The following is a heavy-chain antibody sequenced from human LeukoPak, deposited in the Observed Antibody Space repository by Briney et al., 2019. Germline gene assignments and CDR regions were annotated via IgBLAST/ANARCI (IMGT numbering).Heavy chain of an antibody. D-gene: IGHD1-26*01. Sequence: GGSLRLSCAASGFTFSSYAMSWVRQAPGKGLEWVSAISGSGGSTYYADSVKGRFTISRDNSKNTLYLRMNSLRAEDTAVYYCAKDLRYSNWFDPWGQGTLVTVSS. CDR2: ISGSGGST. J-gene: IGHJ5*02. V-gene: IGHV3-23*01. CDR3: AKDLRYSNWFDP. CDR1: GFTFSSYA.